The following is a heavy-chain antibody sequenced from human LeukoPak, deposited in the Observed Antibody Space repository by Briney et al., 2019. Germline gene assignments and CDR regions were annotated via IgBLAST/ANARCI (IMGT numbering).Heavy chain of an antibody. J-gene: IGHJ4*02. CDR1: GFTVSSDY. CDR3: GRVGDGYNDNY. CDR2: ISSGGST. D-gene: IGHD3-16*01. V-gene: IGHV3-66*01. Sequence: GGSLRLSCAASGFTVSSDYMGWVRQAPEKGLEWVSLISSGGSTYYADSLKGRFTVSRDNSKNTLYLQMNSLRAEDTAVYYCGRVGDGYNDNYWGQGTLVTISS.